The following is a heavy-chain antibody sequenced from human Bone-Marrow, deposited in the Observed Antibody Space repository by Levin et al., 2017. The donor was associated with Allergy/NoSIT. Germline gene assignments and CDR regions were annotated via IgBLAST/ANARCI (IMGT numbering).Heavy chain of an antibody. CDR3: AREDYYGSGSSHIPPYYYYYYGMDV. D-gene: IGHD3-10*01. V-gene: IGHV4-34*01. CDR2: INHSGST. CDR1: GGSFSGYY. Sequence: PSQTLSLTCAVYGGSFSGYYWSWIRQPPGKGLEWIGEINHSGSTNYNPSLKSRVTISVDTSKNQFSLKLSSVTAADTAVYYCAREDYYGSGSSHIPPYYYYYYGMDVWGQGTTVTVSS. J-gene: IGHJ6*02.